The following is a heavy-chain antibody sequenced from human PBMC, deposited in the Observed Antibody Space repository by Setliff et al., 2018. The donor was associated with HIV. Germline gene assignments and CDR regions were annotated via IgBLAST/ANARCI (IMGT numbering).Heavy chain of an antibody. Sequence: GASVKVSCKASGYTFTSYGISWVRQAPGQGLEWMGWISAYNGNTNYAQKLQGRVTMTTDTSTSTAYMELRSLRSDDTAVYYCARDRELAVAGTIDAFDIWGQGTMVTVSS. CDR2: ISAYNGNT. V-gene: IGHV1-18*01. D-gene: IGHD6-19*01. CDR3: ARDRELAVAGTIDAFDI. J-gene: IGHJ3*02. CDR1: GYTFTSYG.